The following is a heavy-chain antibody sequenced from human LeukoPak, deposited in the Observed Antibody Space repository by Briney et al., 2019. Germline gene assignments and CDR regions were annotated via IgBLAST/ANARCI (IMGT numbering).Heavy chain of an antibody. V-gene: IGHV3-66*01. J-gene: IGHJ4*02. CDR2: IYSGGGT. CDR1: GFTFSSYW. D-gene: IGHD5-24*01. Sequence: PGGSLRLSCAASGFTFSSYWMSWVRQAPGKGLEWVSVIYSGGGTGYADSVKGRFTISRDKSKNTLYLQMNSLRAEDTAVYYCARDVGDGYNFDYWGQGTLVTVSS. CDR3: ARDVGDGYNFDY.